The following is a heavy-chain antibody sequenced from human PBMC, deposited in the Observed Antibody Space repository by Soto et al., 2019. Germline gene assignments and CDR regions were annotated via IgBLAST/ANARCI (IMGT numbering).Heavy chain of an antibody. J-gene: IGHJ4*02. D-gene: IGHD6-19*01. CDR2: IYYSGST. CDR3: ARERVRIAVAGIWYFDY. CDR1: GGSISSSSYY. V-gene: IGHV4-39*01. Sequence: SETLSLTCTVSGGSISSSSYYWGWIRQPPGKGLEWIGSIYYSGSTYYNPSLKSRVTISVDTSKNQFSLKLGSVTAADTAVYYCARERVRIAVAGIWYFDYWGQGTLVTVSS.